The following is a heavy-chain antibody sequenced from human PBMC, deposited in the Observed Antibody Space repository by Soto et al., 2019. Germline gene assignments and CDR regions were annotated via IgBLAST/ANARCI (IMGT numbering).Heavy chain of an antibody. CDR3: ARERIGSHRSWSEL. CDR2: MNPNRVNT. CDR1: GYTFTSYD. Sequence: QVQLVQSGAEVKKPGASVKVSCKASGYTFTSYDINWVRQATGQGLEWMGWMNPNRVNTGYAQKLQSRVPMTRINAICTAYMALSSLRSEDTAVYYCARERIGSHRSWSELWGQGLLVTV. J-gene: IGHJ5*02. V-gene: IGHV1-8*01. D-gene: IGHD2-15*01.